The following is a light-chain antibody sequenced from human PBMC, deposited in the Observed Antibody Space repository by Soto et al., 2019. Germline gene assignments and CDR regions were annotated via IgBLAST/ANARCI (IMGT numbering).Light chain of an antibody. CDR2: DAS. CDR1: QSVSXY. J-gene: IGKJ5*01. V-gene: IGKV3-11*01. CDR3: QQRSNWPIT. Sequence: EIVLTQSPATLXLSPGERATXSXRASQSVSXYLAWYQQKPGQAPRLLIYDASSRATGIPARFSGSGSGTDFTLTISSLEPEDFAVYYCQQRSNWPITFGQGTRLEIK.